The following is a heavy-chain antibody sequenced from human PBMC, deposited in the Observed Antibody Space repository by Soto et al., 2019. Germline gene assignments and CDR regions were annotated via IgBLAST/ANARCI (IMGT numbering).Heavy chain of an antibody. Sequence: VQLLVSGGGLVQPGGSLRLSCAASGFTFSTYAMSWVRQAPGKRLEWVATIRGSGGNTHYADSVKGRFTTSRDNSENTVYLQMNSLRAEDTAVYYCARVKAQILSSGWYGGDDIWGHGTMVTVSS. V-gene: IGHV3-23*01. CDR1: GFTFSTYA. CDR2: IRGSGGNT. D-gene: IGHD6-19*01. J-gene: IGHJ3*02. CDR3: ARVKAQILSSGWYGGDDI.